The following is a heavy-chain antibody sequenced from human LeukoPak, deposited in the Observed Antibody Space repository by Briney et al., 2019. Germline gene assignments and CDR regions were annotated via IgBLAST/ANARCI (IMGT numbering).Heavy chain of an antibody. CDR1: GGSISSSSYY. Sequence: NPSETLSLTCTVSGGSISSSSYYWGWIRQPPGKGLEWIGSIYYSGSTYYNPSLKSRVTISVDTSKNQFSLKLTSVTAADTAVYYCARVVSRVGATPKNDAFDIWGQGTMVTVSS. V-gene: IGHV4-39*07. CDR2: IYYSGST. J-gene: IGHJ3*02. D-gene: IGHD1-26*01. CDR3: ARVVSRVGATPKNDAFDI.